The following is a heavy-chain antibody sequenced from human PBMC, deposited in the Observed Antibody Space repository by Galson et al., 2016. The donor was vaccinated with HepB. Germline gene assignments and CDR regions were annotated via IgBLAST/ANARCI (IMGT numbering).Heavy chain of an antibody. CDR2: VYYNGDT. J-gene: IGHJ3*01. CDR1: GGSIRSSRYY. D-gene: IGHD2-15*01. V-gene: IGHV4-39*01. Sequence: SETLSLTCTVSGGSIRSSRYYWGWVRQPPGKGLDWIGAVYYNGDTYYSPSLRSRVTISVDTSKNLFSLKLTSVTAADSAMYYCAINRPAYCSGNACYDDAFDVWRQGTKVTVSS. CDR3: AINRPAYCSGNACYDDAFDV.